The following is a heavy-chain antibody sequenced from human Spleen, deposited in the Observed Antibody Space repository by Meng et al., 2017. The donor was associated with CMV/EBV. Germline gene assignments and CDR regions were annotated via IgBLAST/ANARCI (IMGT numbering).Heavy chain of an antibody. Sequence: FTFSSHVMHWVRQAPGKGLEYVSAIINNGGRTYYADSVKGRFTISRDNSKNTLYLQMGSLRPEDMAVYYCARVRAVAGTYIADWYFDLWGPGTLVTVSS. CDR1: FTFSSHV. V-gene: IGHV3-64*02. CDR3: ARVRAVAGTYIADWYFDL. D-gene: IGHD6-19*01. CDR2: IINNGGRT. J-gene: IGHJ2*01.